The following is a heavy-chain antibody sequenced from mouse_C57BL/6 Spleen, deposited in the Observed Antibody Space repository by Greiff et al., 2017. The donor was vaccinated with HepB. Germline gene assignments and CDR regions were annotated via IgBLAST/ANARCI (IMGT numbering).Heavy chain of an antibody. CDR3: ARSGDYYGSSYGYFDV. Sequence: QVQLQQSGAELVRPGTSVKVSCKASGYAFTNYLIEWVKQRPGQGLEWIGVINPGSGGTNYNGKFKGKATLTADKSSSTAYMQLSSLTSEDSAVYFCARSGDYYGSSYGYFDVWGTGTTVTVSS. D-gene: IGHD1-1*01. CDR2: INPGSGGT. J-gene: IGHJ1*03. CDR1: GYAFTNYL. V-gene: IGHV1-54*01.